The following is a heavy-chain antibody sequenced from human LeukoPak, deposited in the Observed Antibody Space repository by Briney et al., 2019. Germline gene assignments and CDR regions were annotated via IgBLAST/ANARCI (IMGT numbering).Heavy chain of an antibody. Sequence: SQTLSLTCTVSGGSISSGDYYWSWIRQPPGKSLGWIGYIYYSGSTYYNPSLKSRVTISVDTSKNQFSLKLSSVTAVDTAVYYCARYSNSLSYLDYWGQGTLVTVSS. CDR2: IYYSGST. CDR3: ARYSNSLSYLDY. D-gene: IGHD4-11*01. CDR1: GGSISSGDYY. V-gene: IGHV4-30-4*01. J-gene: IGHJ4*02.